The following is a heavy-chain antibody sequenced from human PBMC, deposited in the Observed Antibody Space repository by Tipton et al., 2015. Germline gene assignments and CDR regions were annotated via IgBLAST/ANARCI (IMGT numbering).Heavy chain of an antibody. Sequence: TLSLTCSLSGGSFYTYYGTWIRQPPGQGLEWIGEIYHRGTTNYNQSLRGGFPISLRTSKNQLSLKADSVTAADTAIYYCARGGSPIIEMAYHHYGLDVWGQGTTVTVSS. CDR2: IYHRGTT. D-gene: IGHD5-24*01. CDR3: ARGGSPIIEMAYHHYGLDV. J-gene: IGHJ6*02. V-gene: IGHV4-34*01. CDR1: GGSFYTYY.